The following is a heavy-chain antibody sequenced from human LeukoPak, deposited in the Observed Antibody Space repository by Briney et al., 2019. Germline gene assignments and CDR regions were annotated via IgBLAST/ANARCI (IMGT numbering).Heavy chain of an antibody. D-gene: IGHD3-22*01. J-gene: IGHJ4*02. CDR1: GFTVGSNT. CDR3: ARGGGYFDISGYYFY. Sequence: GGSLRLSCAASGFTVGSNTMSWVRQAPGKGLEWVSIFYSGGSTSYADSVKGRFTISRDNSKNTLYLQMNSLRTEDTAVYYCARGGGYFDISGYYFYWGQGTLVTVSS. V-gene: IGHV3-66*01. CDR2: FYSGGST.